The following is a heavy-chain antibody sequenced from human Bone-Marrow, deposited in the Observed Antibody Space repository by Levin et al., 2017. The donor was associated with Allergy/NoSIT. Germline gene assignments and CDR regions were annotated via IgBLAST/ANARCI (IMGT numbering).Heavy chain of an antibody. V-gene: IGHV3-49*03. D-gene: IGHD3-3*01. J-gene: IGHJ6*02. Sequence: GESLKISCTASGFTFGDYAMSWFRQAPGKGLEWVGFIRSKAYGGTTEYAASVKGRFTISRDDSKSIAYLQMNSLKTEDTAVYYCTRFKDFWSGYHYGMDVWGQGTTVTVSS. CDR1: GFTFGDYA. CDR3: TRFKDFWSGYHYGMDV. CDR2: IRSKAYGGTT.